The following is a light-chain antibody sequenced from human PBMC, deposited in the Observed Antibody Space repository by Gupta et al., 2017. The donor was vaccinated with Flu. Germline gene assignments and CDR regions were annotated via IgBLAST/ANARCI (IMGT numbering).Light chain of an antibody. CDR2: AAS. Sequence: SSLSASVGDRVTITCRASQSISSYLNWYQQKPGKAPKLLIYAASSLQSGVPSRFSGSGSGTDFTLTISSLQPEDFATYYCQQSYSTPQVTFGPGTKVDIK. V-gene: IGKV1-39*01. CDR1: QSISSY. J-gene: IGKJ3*01. CDR3: QQSYSTPQVT.